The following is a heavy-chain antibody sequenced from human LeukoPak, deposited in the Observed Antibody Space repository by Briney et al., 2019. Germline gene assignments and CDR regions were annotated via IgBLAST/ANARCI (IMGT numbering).Heavy chain of an antibody. CDR2: MNPNSGNT. CDR3: ASYDILTRWFLH. V-gene: IGHV1-8*01. J-gene: IGHJ1*01. CDR1: GYTFTSYD. D-gene: IGHD3-9*01. Sequence: ASVKVSCKASGYTFTSYDINWVRQATGQGLEWMGWMNPNSGNTGYAQKFQGRVTMTRNTSISTAYMELSSLRSEDTAVYYCASYDILTRWFLHWGQGTLVTVSS.